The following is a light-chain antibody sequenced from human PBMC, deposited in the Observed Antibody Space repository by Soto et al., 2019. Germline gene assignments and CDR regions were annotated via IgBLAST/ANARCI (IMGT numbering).Light chain of an antibody. J-gene: IGKJ1*01. Sequence: EIVLPQSPGPLSLSPGERSTLSCMASQSVSNNYLAWYQQKPGQAPRLLIYGASNRATGIPDRFSGSGSGTDFTLTISRLEPEDFPVYYCQQYGSSGTFGQGTKVDIK. CDR3: QQYGSSGT. CDR1: QSVSNNY. CDR2: GAS. V-gene: IGKV3-20*01.